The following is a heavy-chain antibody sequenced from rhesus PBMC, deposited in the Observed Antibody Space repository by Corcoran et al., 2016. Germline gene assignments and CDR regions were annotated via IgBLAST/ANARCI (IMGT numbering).Heavy chain of an antibody. D-gene: IGHD4-23*01. CDR3: ARVQGRTVTTYFDY. V-gene: IGHV2S1*01. Sequence: QVTLKESGPALVKPTQTLTLTCTFSGLSLSTSGRGVGWIRQPLGKPLEWLASIYWDDDKYYSTSLKSRLTISKDTSKNQVVLTMTNMDPVDTATYYCARVQGRTVTTYFDYWGQGVLVTVSS. CDR2: IYWDDDK. CDR1: GLSLSTSGRG. J-gene: IGHJ4*01.